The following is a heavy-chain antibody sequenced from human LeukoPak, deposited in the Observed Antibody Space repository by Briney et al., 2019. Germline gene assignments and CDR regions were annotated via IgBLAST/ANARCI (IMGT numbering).Heavy chain of an antibody. Sequence: SGGSLRLSCAASGFTFRSYSMNWVRPAQGKGLESLSYISGSSSTIYYADSVKGRFTISRDNTKNSLYLQMNSLRAEDTAVYFCARESLGYCSGSTCYYFFMDFWGKGTTVTVSS. V-gene: IGHV3-48*04. CDR1: GFTFRSYS. CDR3: ARESLGYCSGSTCYYFFMDF. D-gene: IGHD2-15*01. J-gene: IGHJ6*03. CDR2: ISGSSSTI.